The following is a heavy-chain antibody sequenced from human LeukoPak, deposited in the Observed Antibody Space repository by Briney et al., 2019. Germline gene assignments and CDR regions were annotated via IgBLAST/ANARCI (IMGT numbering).Heavy chain of an antibody. CDR2: IYYSGST. CDR3: ASPYDTGGYFDY. D-gene: IGHD3-22*01. Sequence: SETLSLTCTVSGGSIISSSYYWGWIRQPPGKGLGWIGTIYYSGSTYYNPSLKSRVTISVDTSKNQLSLKLSSVTDTDTAVYYCASPYDTGGYFDYWGQGTLVTVSS. CDR1: GGSIISSSYY. V-gene: IGHV4-39*01. J-gene: IGHJ4*02.